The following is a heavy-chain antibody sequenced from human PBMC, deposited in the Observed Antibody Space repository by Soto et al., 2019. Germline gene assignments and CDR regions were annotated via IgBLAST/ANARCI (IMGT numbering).Heavy chain of an antibody. CDR3: ARSRYSSSWYANWFDP. CDR2: ISSSSSYI. Sequence: EVPLVESGGGLVKPGGSLRLSCAASGFTFSSYSMNWVRQAPGKGLEWVSSISSSSSYIYYADSVKGRFTISRDNTKNSLYLQMNSLRAEDTAVYYCARSRYSSSWYANWFDPWGQGTLVTVSS. V-gene: IGHV3-21*01. J-gene: IGHJ5*02. CDR1: GFTFSSYS. D-gene: IGHD6-13*01.